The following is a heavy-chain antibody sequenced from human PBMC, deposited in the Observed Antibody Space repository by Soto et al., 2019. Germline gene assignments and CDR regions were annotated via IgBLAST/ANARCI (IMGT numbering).Heavy chain of an antibody. J-gene: IGHJ4*02. CDR2: IDTSGST. CDR1: GGSISNYY. V-gene: IGHV4-4*07. Sequence: SETLSLTCTVSGGSISNYYCNWIRQPAGKGLEWIGRIDTSGSTNYNPSLKSRVTMSIDTSKQEFSLKLSSVTAADTALYYCARGGQDFWSGPFDYWGRGALVTVSS. CDR3: ARGGQDFWSGPFDY. D-gene: IGHD3-3*01.